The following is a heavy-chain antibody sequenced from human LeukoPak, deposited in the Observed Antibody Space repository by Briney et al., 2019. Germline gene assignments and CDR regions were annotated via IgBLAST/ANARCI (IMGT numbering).Heavy chain of an antibody. CDR1: GGSISSSSYY. V-gene: IGHV4-39*07. CDR2: IYYSGSA. J-gene: IGHJ4*02. Sequence: PSETLSLTCTVSGGSISSSSYYWGWIRQPPGKGLEWIGSIYYSGSAYYNPSLKSRVTISVDTSKNQFSLKLSSVTAADTAVYYCASQGNFDYWGQGTLVTVSS. CDR3: ASQGNFDY.